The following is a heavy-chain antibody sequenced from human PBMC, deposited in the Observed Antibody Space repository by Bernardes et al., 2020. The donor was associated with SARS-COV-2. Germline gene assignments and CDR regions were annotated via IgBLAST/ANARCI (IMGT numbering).Heavy chain of an antibody. CDR3: VRGPSDDYGRFEY. CDR1: GFTFSRYW. Sequence: GGSLRLSCAASGFTFSRYWMHWVRQAAGKGLMWVSRINSDGGGTSFADSVKGRFTISRDNAKNTLYLQMNGLRGEDTAVYYCVRGPSDDYGRFEYWGQGALVTVSS. CDR2: INSDGGGT. D-gene: IGHD3-10*01. J-gene: IGHJ4*02. V-gene: IGHV3-74*01.